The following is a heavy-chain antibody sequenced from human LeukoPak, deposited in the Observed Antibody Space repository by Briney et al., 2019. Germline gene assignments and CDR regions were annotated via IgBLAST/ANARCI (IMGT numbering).Heavy chain of an antibody. D-gene: IGHD4-11*01. CDR2: IYYSGST. V-gene: IGHV4-59*01. Sequence: SETLSLTCTVSGGSISSYYWSWIRQPPGKGLEWIGYIYYSGSTNYNPPLKSRVTISVDTSKNQFSLKLTSVTAADTAVYYCARGYSTLGDYWGQGTLVTVSS. J-gene: IGHJ4*02. CDR3: ARGYSTLGDY. CDR1: GGSISSYY.